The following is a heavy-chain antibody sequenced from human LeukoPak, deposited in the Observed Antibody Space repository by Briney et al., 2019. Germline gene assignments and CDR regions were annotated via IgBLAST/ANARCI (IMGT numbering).Heavy chain of an antibody. CDR2: IYYSGST. D-gene: IGHD3-22*01. Sequence: SETLSLTCTVSGGSISSSSYYWGWIRQPPGKGLEWIGSIYYSGSTYYNPSLKSRVTISVDTSKNQFSLKLSSVTAADTAVYYCASNKRITMIVVVTEAFDYWGQGTLVTVSS. J-gene: IGHJ4*02. CDR3: ASNKRITMIVVVTEAFDY. CDR1: GGSISSSSYY. V-gene: IGHV4-39*07.